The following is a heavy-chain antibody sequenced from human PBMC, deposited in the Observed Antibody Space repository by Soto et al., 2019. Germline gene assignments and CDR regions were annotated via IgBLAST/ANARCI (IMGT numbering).Heavy chain of an antibody. D-gene: IGHD2-2*02. J-gene: IGHJ6*02. V-gene: IGHV1-2*02. Sequence: ASVQVSCKAAGYTFNGYFVPWLRHAPGQGLEWLGWIHPNSGGTNXAHKFQGRVTMTRDTSISTAYMELSRLRSDDTAVYYCARDSAAIAMDVWGQGTTDTVSS. CDR1: GYTFNGYF. CDR2: IHPNSGGT. CDR3: ARDSAAIAMDV.